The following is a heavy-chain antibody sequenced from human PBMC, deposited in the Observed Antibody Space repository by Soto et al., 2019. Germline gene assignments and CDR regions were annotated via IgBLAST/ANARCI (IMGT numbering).Heavy chain of an antibody. J-gene: IGHJ4*02. D-gene: IGHD1-1*01. Sequence: EVQLLESGGTSVQPVGSLRLSCVASGFTFSTHTMNWVRQAPGKGLEWVSRLTADSDDTSYADSIKGRFTISRDNSKNTLYLQMNSLRAEDTAIYYCAKGLDRASLDFWGQGALVTVSS. CDR2: LTADSDDT. CDR1: GFTFSTHT. CDR3: AKGLDRASLDF. V-gene: IGHV3-23*01.